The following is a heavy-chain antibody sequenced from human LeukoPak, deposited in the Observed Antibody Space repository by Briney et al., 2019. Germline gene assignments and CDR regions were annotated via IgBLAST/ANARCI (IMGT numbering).Heavy chain of an antibody. CDR1: GYSFTSYW. V-gene: IGHV5-51*01. Sequence: GESLKISCKGPGYSFTSYWIGWVRQMPGKGLEYMGIIYPGDSDTRYSPSFQGHVTISADKSISTAYLQWSSLKASDTAMYYCATLYSSTWPIYWGQGTLVTVSS. D-gene: IGHD6-13*01. CDR3: ATLYSSTWPIY. J-gene: IGHJ4*02. CDR2: IYPGDSDT.